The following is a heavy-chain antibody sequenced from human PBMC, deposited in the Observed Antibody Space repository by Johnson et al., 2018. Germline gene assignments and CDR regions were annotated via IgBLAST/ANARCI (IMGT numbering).Heavy chain of an antibody. CDR2: ISYEGHNT. Sequence: QVQLVQSGGGVVQPGRSLRLSCVGSAFTFSNYGMHWVRQAPGKGLEGLAFISYEGHNTDYTDPVKGRFPISRDNSRNRVYLQMDSLRAGDTAVYYCARDGYIGNTDGFDIWGQGTLVTVSS. D-gene: IGHD4-23*01. V-gene: IGHV3-30*03. J-gene: IGHJ3*02. CDR1: AFTFSNYG. CDR3: ARDGYIGNTDGFDI.